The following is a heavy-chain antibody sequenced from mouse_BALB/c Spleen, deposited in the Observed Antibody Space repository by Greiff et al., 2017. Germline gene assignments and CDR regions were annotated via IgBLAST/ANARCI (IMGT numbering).Heavy chain of an antibody. CDR3: ASDYYGNYIFAY. V-gene: IGHV5-6-3*01. CDR1: GFTFSSYG. D-gene: IGHD2-1*01. J-gene: IGHJ3*01. Sequence: EVQLVESGGGLVQPGGSLKLSCAASGFTFSSYGMSWVRQTPDKRLELVATINSNGGSTYYPDSVKGRFTISRDNAKNTLYLQMSSLKSEDTAMYYCASDYYGNYIFAYWGQGTLVTVSA. CDR2: INSNGGST.